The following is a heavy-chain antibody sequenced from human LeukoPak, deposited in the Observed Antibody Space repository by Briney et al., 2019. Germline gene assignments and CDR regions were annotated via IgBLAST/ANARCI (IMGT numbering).Heavy chain of an antibody. CDR3: VKGMTREFDY. CDR2: LSGSGGST. Sequence: GGSLRLSCAASGFTFSSCAMSWVRQAPGKGLEWVSALSGSGGSTYYADSVKGRFTISRDNSKNTLYLQMDSLRAEDTAVYYCVKGMTREFDYWGQGTLVTVSS. V-gene: IGHV3-23*01. CDR1: GFTFSSCA. D-gene: IGHD1-26*01. J-gene: IGHJ4*02.